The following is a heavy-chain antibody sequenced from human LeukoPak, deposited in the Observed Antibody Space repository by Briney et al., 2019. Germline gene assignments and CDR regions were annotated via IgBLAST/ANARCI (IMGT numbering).Heavy chain of an antibody. CDR2: ISSSSSTI. CDR1: GFTVSGNY. Sequence: PGGSLRLSCAASGFTVSGNYMSWVRQAPGKGLEWVSYISSSSSTIYYADSVKGRFTISRDNAKNSLYLQMNSLRDEDMAVYYCARGGYSSSWYTPGYWGQGTLVTVSS. V-gene: IGHV3-48*02. D-gene: IGHD6-13*01. CDR3: ARGGYSSSWYTPGY. J-gene: IGHJ4*02.